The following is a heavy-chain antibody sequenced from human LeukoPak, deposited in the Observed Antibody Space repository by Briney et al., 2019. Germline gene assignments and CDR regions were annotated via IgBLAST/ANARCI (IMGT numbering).Heavy chain of an antibody. D-gene: IGHD3-22*01. Sequence: SVKVSCKASGGTFSSYAISWVRQAPGQGLEWMGRIIPILGIADYAQKFQGRVTITADKSTSTAYMELSSLRSEDTAVYYCARDSYYYDSSGYYYTYWGQGTLVTVSS. CDR2: IIPILGIA. V-gene: IGHV1-69*04. J-gene: IGHJ4*02. CDR3: ARDSYYYDSSGYYYTY. CDR1: GGTFSSYA.